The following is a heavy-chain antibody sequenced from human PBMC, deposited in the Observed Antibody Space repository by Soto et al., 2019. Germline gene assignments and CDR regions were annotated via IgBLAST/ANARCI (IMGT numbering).Heavy chain of an antibody. CDR3: AKAYGIAVARRGFLPY. D-gene: IGHD6-19*01. J-gene: IGHJ4*02. CDR1: VLTFSSYA. V-gene: IGHV3-23*01. Sequence: VGSLRIGSASSVLTFSSYAMSCVRHSPGKWLEWVSAISGSGGSTYYADSVKGRFTISRDNSKNTLYLKMKSLRAEDTAVYYCAKAYGIAVARRGFLPYWCQGTLVTVS. CDR2: ISGSGGST.